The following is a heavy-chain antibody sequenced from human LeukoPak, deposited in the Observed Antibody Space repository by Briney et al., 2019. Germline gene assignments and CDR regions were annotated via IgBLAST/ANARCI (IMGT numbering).Heavy chain of an antibody. V-gene: IGHV1-2*02. CDR3: AREAYYYDSSDYYQGDAFDI. J-gene: IGHJ3*02. CDR2: MNPNSGGT. CDR1: GYTFTSYD. D-gene: IGHD3-22*01. Sequence: ASVKVSCKASGYTFTSYDINWVRQATGQGLEWMGWMNPNSGGTNYAQKFQGRVTMTRDTSISTAYMELSRLRSDDTAVYYCAREAYYYDSSDYYQGDAFDIWGQGTMVTVSS.